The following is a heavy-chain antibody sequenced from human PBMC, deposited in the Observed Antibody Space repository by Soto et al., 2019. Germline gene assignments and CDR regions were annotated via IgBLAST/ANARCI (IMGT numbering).Heavy chain of an antibody. CDR3: AKDSQRSSLGYYYGMDV. CDR2: ISGSGGSA. V-gene: IGHV3-23*01. CDR1: GFTFSSYA. D-gene: IGHD6-25*01. J-gene: IGHJ6*02. Sequence: GGSLRLSCAASGFTFSSYAMSWVRQAPGKGLEWVSAISGSGGSAYYADSVKGRFTISRDNSKNTLYLQMNSLRAEDTAVYYCAKDSQRSSLGYYYGMDVWGQGTTVTVSS.